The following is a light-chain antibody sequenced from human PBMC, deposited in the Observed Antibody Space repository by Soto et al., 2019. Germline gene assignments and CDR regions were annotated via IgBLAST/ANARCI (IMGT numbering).Light chain of an antibody. CDR1: SSNIGSNT. V-gene: IGLV1-44*01. J-gene: IGLJ2*01. CDR2: SNN. Sequence: QSVLTQPPSASGTPGQRGTISCSRSSSNIGSNTVNWYQQLPGTAPKLVIYSNNQRPSGVPDRFSGSKSGTSASLAISGLQSEDEADYYCVAWDDGLNGYVVFGGGTKVTV. CDR3: VAWDDGLNGYVV.